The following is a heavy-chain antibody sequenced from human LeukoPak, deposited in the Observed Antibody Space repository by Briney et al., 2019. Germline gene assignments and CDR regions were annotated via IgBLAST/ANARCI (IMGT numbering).Heavy chain of an antibody. Sequence: GRSRRLSCAASGFTFSIYAMHWVRQAPGKGRGWVAVISYDGSNKYYADSVKGRFTISRDNSKKSLYLQMNSQGAEDTAVYYCARAAWDSSSWYVGYFEYWGQGTLVTVSS. V-gene: IGHV3-30-3*01. D-gene: IGHD6-13*01. J-gene: IGHJ4*02. CDR2: ISYDGSNK. CDR3: ARAAWDSSSWYVGYFEY. CDR1: GFTFSIYA.